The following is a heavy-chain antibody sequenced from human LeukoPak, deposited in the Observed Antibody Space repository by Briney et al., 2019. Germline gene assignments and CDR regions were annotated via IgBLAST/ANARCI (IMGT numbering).Heavy chain of an antibody. CDR2: IKSKANGETT. V-gene: IGHV3-15*01. CDR1: GFTFSSYS. Sequence: GGSLRLSCAASGFTFSSYSMNWVRQAPGKGLEWVGRIKSKANGETTDYAAPVKGRFTISRDDSNTMVYLQMNSLTTEDTAVYYCATRPPPYGDFYFDYWGQGALVTVSS. J-gene: IGHJ4*02. CDR3: ATRPPPYGDFYFDY. D-gene: IGHD4-17*01.